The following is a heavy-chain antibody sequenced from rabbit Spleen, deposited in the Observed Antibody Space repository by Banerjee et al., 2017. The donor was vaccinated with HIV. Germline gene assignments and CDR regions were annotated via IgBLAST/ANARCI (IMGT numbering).Heavy chain of an antibody. J-gene: IGHJ6*01. V-gene: IGHV1S45*01. D-gene: IGHD1-1*01. CDR1: GVSLHDKDV. Sequence: EQLEESGGGLVQPEGSLTLTCKASGVSLHDKDVMCWVRQAPVKGLEWIACINIVTGKSVYARWAKGRFTMSRTSSTTVTLQMTSLTAADTATYFCARDTSSSFSSYGMDLWGQGTLVTV. CDR2: INIVTGKS. CDR3: ARDTSSSFSSYGMDL.